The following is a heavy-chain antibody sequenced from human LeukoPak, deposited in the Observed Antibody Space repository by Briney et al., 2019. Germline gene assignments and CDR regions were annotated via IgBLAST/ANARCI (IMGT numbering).Heavy chain of an antibody. Sequence: ASVKVSCKASGYTFTSYDINWVRQATGQGLEWMGWMNPNSGNTGYAQKFQGRVTMTRNTSISTAYMELSSLRSEDTAVYYCARAPYYYDSSGYYRAEYFQHWGQGTLVTVSS. CDR1: GYTFTSYD. D-gene: IGHD3-22*01. CDR3: ARAPYYYDSSGYYRAEYFQH. J-gene: IGHJ1*01. V-gene: IGHV1-8*01. CDR2: MNPNSGNT.